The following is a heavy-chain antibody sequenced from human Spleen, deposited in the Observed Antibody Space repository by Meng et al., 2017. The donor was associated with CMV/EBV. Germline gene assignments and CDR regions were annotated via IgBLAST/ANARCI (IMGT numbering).Heavy chain of an antibody. CDR3: ARANDYYDSSGYPAYYFDY. D-gene: IGHD3-22*01. CDR1: GYSISSGYY. Sequence: SETLSLTCTVSGYSISSGYYWGWIRQPPGKGLEWIGSIYHSGSTYYNPSLKSRVTISVDTSKNQFSLKLSSVTAADTAVYYCARANDYYDSSGYPAYYFDYWGQGTLVTVSS. CDR2: IYHSGST. J-gene: IGHJ4*02. V-gene: IGHV4-38-2*02.